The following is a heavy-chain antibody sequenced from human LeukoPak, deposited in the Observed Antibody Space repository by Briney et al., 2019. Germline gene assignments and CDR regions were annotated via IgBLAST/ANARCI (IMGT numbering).Heavy chain of an antibody. Sequence: SETLSLTCAVYGGSFSGYYWSWIRQPPGKGLEWIGEINHSGSTDYNPSLKSRVTISVDTSKNQFSLKLSSVTAADTAVYYCARGSGDIVVVPAAISSYYYGMDVWGQGTTVTVSS. D-gene: IGHD2-2*02. CDR1: GGSFSGYY. J-gene: IGHJ6*02. CDR2: INHSGST. CDR3: ARGSGDIVVVPAAISSYYYGMDV. V-gene: IGHV4-34*01.